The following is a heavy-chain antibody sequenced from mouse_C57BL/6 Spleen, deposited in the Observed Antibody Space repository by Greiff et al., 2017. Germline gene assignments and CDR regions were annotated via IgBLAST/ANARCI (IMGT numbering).Heavy chain of an antibody. CDR2: IYPSDSET. CDR3: ARRDYYGSSYSYWYFDV. V-gene: IGHV1-61*01. D-gene: IGHD1-1*01. Sequence: QVQLQQSGAELVRPGSSVKLSCKASGYTFTSYWMDWVKQRPGQGLEWIGNIYPSDSETHYNQKFKDKATLTVDKSSSTAYMQLSSLTSEDSAVYYCARRDYYGSSYSYWYFDVWGTGTTVTVSS. CDR1: GYTFTSYW. J-gene: IGHJ1*03.